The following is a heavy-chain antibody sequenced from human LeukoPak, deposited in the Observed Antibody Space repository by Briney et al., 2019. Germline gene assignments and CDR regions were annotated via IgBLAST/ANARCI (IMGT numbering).Heavy chain of an antibody. CDR1: GGSFSGYY. J-gene: IGHJ6*03. CDR2: INHSGST. V-gene: IGHV4-34*01. D-gene: IGHD1-1*01. Sequence: SETLSLTCAVYGGSFSGYYWSWIRQPPGKGLEWIGEINHSGSTNYNPSLKSRVTISVDTSKNQFSLKLSSVTAADTAVYYCARGSTVLERGNYYYYYYMDVWGKGTTVTVSS. CDR3: ARGSTVLERGNYYYYYYMDV.